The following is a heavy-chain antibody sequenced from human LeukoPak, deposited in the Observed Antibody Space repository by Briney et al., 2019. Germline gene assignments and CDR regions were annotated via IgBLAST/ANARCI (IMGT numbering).Heavy chain of an antibody. Sequence: GGSLRLSCAGSGFTFSSYSMNWVRQAPGKGLEWVSSISSSSSYIYYADSVKGRFTISRDNAKNSLYLQIHSLRAEDTAVYYCAKGRGWEASYYYYYMDVWGKGTTVTISS. CDR3: AKGRGWEASYYYYYMDV. CDR2: ISSSSSYI. J-gene: IGHJ6*03. V-gene: IGHV3-21*01. CDR1: GFTFSSYS. D-gene: IGHD1-26*01.